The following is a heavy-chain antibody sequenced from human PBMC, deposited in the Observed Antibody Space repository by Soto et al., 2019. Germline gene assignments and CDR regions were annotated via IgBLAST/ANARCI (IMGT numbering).Heavy chain of an antibody. V-gene: IGHV3-15*01. CDR2: IKSKTDGGTT. D-gene: IGHD1-1*01. CDR1: GFTFSNAW. J-gene: IGHJ6*02. CDR3: THNQYYYYGMDV. Sequence: PGGSLRLSCAASGFTFSNAWMSWVRQAPGKGLEWVGRIKSKTDGGTTDYAAPVKGRFTISRDDSKNTLYLQMNSLKTEDTAVYYCTHNQYYYYGMDVWGQGTTVTVSS.